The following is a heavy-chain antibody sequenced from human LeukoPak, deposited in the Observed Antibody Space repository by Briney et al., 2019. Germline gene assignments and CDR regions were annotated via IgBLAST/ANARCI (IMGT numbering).Heavy chain of an antibody. CDR1: GGSISSYY. V-gene: IGHV4-59*08. D-gene: IGHD2/OR15-2a*01. CDR3: ASYSTAYPYYFGY. CDR2: MYYSGST. J-gene: IGHJ4*02. Sequence: SETLSLTCTVSGGSISSYYWSWIRQPPEKGLEWIGNMYYSGSTNYNPSLKSRVTISVDTSKNQFSLKLSSVTAADTAVYYCASYSTAYPYYFGYWGQGTLVTVSS.